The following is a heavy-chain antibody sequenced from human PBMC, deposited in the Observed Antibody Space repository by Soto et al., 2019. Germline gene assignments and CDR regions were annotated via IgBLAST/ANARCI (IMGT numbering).Heavy chain of an antibody. Sequence: SETLSLTCTVSGGSISSYYWSWIQQSAGQGLEWIGRIYPGGSTNYNPSLKSRVTMSADTSKNQFSLRLTSVTAADTAVYYCARANVGPPGGGSWIMPFDFWGQGTLVTVSS. V-gene: IGHV4-4*07. CDR2: IYPGGST. D-gene: IGHD2-15*01. J-gene: IGHJ4*02. CDR1: GGSISSYY. CDR3: ARANVGPPGGGSWIMPFDF.